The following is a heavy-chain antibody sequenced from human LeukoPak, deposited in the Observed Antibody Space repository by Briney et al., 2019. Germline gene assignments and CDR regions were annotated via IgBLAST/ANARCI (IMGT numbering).Heavy chain of an antibody. V-gene: IGHV3-30-3*01. CDR3: ERERYYGMDV. Sequence: GGSLRLSCAASGFTFSSYAMSWVRQAPGKGLEWVAVISYDGSNKYYADSVKGRFTISRDNSKNTLYLQMNRLRAEDTAVYYCERERYYGMDVWGQGTTVTVSS. CDR1: GFTFSSYA. CDR2: ISYDGSNK. J-gene: IGHJ6*02.